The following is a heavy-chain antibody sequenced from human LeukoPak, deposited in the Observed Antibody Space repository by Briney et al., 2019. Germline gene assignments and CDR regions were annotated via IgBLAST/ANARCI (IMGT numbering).Heavy chain of an antibody. J-gene: IGHJ3*02. V-gene: IGHV4-59*08. CDR1: GGSISSYY. CDR2: MYYSGNT. Sequence: SETLSLTCNVSGGSISSYYWSWIRQPPGKGLEWIGYMYYSGNTNYNPSLKSRVTTSVDSSKNQFSLKLSSVTAADTAVYYCARHTLLGARNAFDIWGQGQWSPSLQ. CDR3: ARHTLLGARNAFDI. D-gene: IGHD1-26*01.